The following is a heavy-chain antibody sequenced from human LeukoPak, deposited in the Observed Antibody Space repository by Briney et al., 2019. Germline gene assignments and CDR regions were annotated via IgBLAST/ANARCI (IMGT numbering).Heavy chain of an antibody. D-gene: IGHD6-19*01. CDR3: ARGGSLGY. CDR2: ISSSGSAI. V-gene: IGHV3-48*03. Sequence: GGSLRLSCAASGFTLSSYEMNWVRQAPGKELEWVSKISSSGSAIYYADSVKGRFTISRDNAKSSLYLQMNSLRVEDTAVYYCARGGSLGYWGQGTLVTVSS. CDR1: GFTLSSYE. J-gene: IGHJ4*02.